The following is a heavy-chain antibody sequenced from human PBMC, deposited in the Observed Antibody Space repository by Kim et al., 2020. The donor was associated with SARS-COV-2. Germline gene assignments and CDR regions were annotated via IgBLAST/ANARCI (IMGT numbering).Heavy chain of an antibody. J-gene: IGHJ4*02. Sequence: GGSLRLSCAASGFTFSSYGMHWVRQAPGKRLEWVAVIWYDGSNKYYADSVKGRFTISRDNSKNTLYLQMNSLRAEDTAVYYCAKSRVRSSGVRFDYWGQGTLVTVSS. D-gene: IGHD3-10*01. CDR1: GFTFSSYG. V-gene: IGHV3-33*06. CDR3: AKSRVRSSGVRFDY. CDR2: IWYDGSNK.